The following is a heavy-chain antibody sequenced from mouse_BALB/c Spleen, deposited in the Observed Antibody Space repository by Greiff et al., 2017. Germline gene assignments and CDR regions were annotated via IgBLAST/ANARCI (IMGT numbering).Heavy chain of an antibody. J-gene: IGHJ4*01. CDR2: IYPGNSDT. CDR3: TRKAYRYDGSYAMDY. D-gene: IGHD2-14*01. CDR1: GYTFTSYW. V-gene: IGHV1-5*01. Sequence: EVQLQESGTVLARPGASVKMSCKASGYTFTSYWLHWVKQRPGQGLEWIGAIYPGNSDTSYNQKFKGKAKLTAVTSTSTAYMELSSLTNEDSAVYYCTRKAYRYDGSYAMDYWGQGTSVTVAS.